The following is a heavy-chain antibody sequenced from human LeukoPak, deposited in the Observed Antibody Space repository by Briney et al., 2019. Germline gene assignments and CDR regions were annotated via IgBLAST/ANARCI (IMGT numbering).Heavy chain of an antibody. D-gene: IGHD3-10*01. J-gene: IGHJ6*03. V-gene: IGHV3-23*01. CDR1: GFTFSNCG. CDR2: LSDSGGST. Sequence: GGSLRLSCAAAGFTFSNCGMSWVRQVPGKGLEWVSGLSDSGGSTFYADSVKGRFTISRDNSKNTLFLQMNRLRAEDTAVYYCAKGGAVSSKSITLIRGTRRYYYYMDVWGKGTTVTISS. CDR3: AKGGAVSSKSITLIRGTRRYYYYMDV.